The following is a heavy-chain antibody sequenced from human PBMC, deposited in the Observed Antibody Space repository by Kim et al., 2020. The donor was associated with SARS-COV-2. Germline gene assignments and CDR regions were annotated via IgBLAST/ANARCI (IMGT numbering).Heavy chain of an antibody. D-gene: IGHD2-21*02. CDR1: GFTFDDYA. CDR3: AKDGGGNSIYYFGY. V-gene: IGHV3-9*01. J-gene: IGHJ4*02. CDR2: ISWNSGSI. Sequence: GGSLRLSCAASGFTFDDYAMHWVRQAPGKGLEWVSGISWNSGSIGYADSVKGRFTISRDNAKKSLYLQMNSLRAEDTALYYCAKDGGGNSIYYFGYWGQGTLVSVSS.